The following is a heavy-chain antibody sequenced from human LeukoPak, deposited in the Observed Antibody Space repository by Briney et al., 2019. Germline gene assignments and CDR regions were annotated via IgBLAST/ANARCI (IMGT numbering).Heavy chain of an antibody. D-gene: IGHD4-17*01. CDR1: GFTFSGSA. V-gene: IGHV3-73*01. CDR2: IRSKANSYAT. CDR3: TRHSGDDYGDSYFDY. J-gene: IGHJ4*02. Sequence: GGSLRLSCAASGFTFSGSATHWVRQASGKGLEWVGRIRSKANSYATAYAASVKGRFTISRDDSKNTAYLQMNSLKTEDTAVYYCTRHSGDDYGDSYFDYWGQGTLVTVSS.